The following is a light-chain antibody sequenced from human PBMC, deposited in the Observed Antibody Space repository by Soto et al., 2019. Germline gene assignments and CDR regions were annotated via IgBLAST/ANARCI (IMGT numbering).Light chain of an antibody. CDR3: QQYGSSPVT. J-gene: IGKJ4*01. CDR2: GAS. V-gene: IGKV3-20*01. CDR1: LSVSSNY. Sequence: EIVLTQSPGTLSLSPGERATLSCRASLSVSSNYLAWYQQKPGQAPRLLIYGASSRATGIPDRFSGSGSGTDFTLTISRLETEDFAVFYCQQYGSSPVTFGGGTKVEIK.